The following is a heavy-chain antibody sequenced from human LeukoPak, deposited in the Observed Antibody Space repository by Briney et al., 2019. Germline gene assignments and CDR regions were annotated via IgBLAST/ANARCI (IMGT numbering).Heavy chain of an antibody. CDR3: AKGIGAAGPDY. D-gene: IGHD6-13*01. J-gene: IGHJ4*02. Sequence: PGGSLRLSCAGSGFAFDDCAMHWVQQVPGKGLEWVSCISWNSGTIGYADSVKGRFTISRDNAKKSLYLQMNSLRPEDTAFYYCAKGIGAAGPDYWGQGTLVSVSS. CDR1: GFAFDDCA. CDR2: ISWNSGTI. V-gene: IGHV3-9*01.